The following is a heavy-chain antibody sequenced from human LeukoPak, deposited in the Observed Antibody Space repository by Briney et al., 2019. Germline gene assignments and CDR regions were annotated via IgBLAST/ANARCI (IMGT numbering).Heavy chain of an antibody. CDR1: GFTFSSYW. D-gene: IGHD2-15*01. CDR2: INSDGSTT. Sequence: GGSLRLSCAASGFTFSSYWMHWVRQAPGKGLVWVSRINSDGSTTNYADSVKGRFTISRDNAENTLYLQMNSLRVEDTAVYYCTRRVSATRWFDPWGQGTLVTVSS. CDR3: TRRVSATRWFDP. V-gene: IGHV3-74*01. J-gene: IGHJ5*02.